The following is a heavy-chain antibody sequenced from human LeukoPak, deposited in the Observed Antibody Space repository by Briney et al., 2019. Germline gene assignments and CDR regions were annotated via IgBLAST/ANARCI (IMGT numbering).Heavy chain of an antibody. Sequence: GGSLRLSCAASGFTFSSYGMHWVRQAPGKGLEWVAVIWYDGSNKYYADSVKGRFTISRDNSKNTLYLQMNSLRAEDTAVYYCAGEKGIQETNFDYWGQGTLVTVSS. CDR1: GFTFSSYG. D-gene: IGHD1-14*01. CDR3: AGEKGIQETNFDY. J-gene: IGHJ4*02. CDR2: IWYDGSNK. V-gene: IGHV3-33*01.